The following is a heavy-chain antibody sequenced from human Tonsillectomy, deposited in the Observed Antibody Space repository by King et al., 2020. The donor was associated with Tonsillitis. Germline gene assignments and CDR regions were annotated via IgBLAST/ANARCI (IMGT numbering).Heavy chain of an antibody. D-gene: IGHD6-19*01. CDR1: GGSVSSGSYY. Sequence: QLQESGPGLVKPSETLSLTCTVSGGSVSSGSYYWSWIRQPPGKGLEWIGYIYYSGSTNYNPSLKSRVTISVDTSKNQFSLKLSSVTAADTAVYYCARGCYIAVADENWFDPWGQGTLVTVSS. J-gene: IGHJ5*02. CDR2: IYYSGST. V-gene: IGHV4-61*01. CDR3: ARGCYIAVADENWFDP.